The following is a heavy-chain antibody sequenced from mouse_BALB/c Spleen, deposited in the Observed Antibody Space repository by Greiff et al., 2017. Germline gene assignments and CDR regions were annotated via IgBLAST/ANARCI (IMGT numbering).Heavy chain of an antibody. D-gene: IGHD1-1*01. CDR3: ARNYGREAWFAY. CDR2: ISSGSSTI. J-gene: IGHJ3*01. V-gene: IGHV5-17*02. Sequence: DVMLVESGGGLVQPGGSRKLSCAASGFTFSSFGMHWVRQAPEKGLEWVAYISSGSSTIYYADTVKGRFTISRDNPKNTLFLQMTSLRSEDTAMYYCARNYGREAWFAYWGQGTLVTVSA. CDR1: GFTFSSFG.